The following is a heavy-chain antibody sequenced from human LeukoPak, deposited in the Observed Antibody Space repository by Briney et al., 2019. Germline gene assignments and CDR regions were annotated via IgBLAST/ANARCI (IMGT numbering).Heavy chain of an antibody. V-gene: IGHV4-34*01. Sequence: SETLSLTCAVYGGSFSGYYWSWIRQPPGKGLEWIGEINHSGSTNYNPSLKSRVTISVDTSKNQFSLKLSSVTAADTAVYYCASDTPFGSGSYYRASGAFDIWGQGTMVTVSS. CDR1: GGSFSGYY. CDR2: INHSGST. CDR3: ASDTPFGSGSYYRASGAFDI. D-gene: IGHD3-10*01. J-gene: IGHJ3*02.